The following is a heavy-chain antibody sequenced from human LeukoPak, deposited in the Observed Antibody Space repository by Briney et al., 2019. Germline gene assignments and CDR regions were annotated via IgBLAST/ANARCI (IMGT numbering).Heavy chain of an antibody. CDR3: AKETDFWSSPFDY. V-gene: IGHV3-53*01. J-gene: IGHJ4*02. Sequence: GGSLRLSCAASGFTVSSNYMSWVRQAPGKGLEWVSVIYSGGSTYYADSVKGRFTISRDNSKNTLYLQMNSLRVEDTAVSYCAKETDFWSSPFDYWGQGALVTVSS. CDR2: IYSGGST. D-gene: IGHD3-3*01. CDR1: GFTVSSNY.